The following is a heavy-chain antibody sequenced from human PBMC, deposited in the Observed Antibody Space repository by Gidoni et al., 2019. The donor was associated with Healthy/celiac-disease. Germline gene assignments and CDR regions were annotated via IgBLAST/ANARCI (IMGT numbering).Heavy chain of an antibody. Sequence: EVQLVQSGAEVKKPGEPLKISCKGSGYSFTTSWLGWARQMPGKGLERMGIIYPGDSDTRYSPSFQGQVTISADKSISTAYLQWSSLKASDTAMYYCARFEDIVVVVAANAGAFDIWGQGTMVTVSS. CDR2: IYPGDSDT. D-gene: IGHD2-15*01. V-gene: IGHV5-51*01. J-gene: IGHJ3*02. CDR3: ARFEDIVVVVAANAGAFDI. CDR1: GYSFTTSW.